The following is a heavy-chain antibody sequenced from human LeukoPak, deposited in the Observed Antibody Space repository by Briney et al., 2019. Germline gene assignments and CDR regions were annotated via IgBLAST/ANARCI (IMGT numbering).Heavy chain of an antibody. CDR2: ISGSGNGFSI. CDR1: GFVFTIYT. J-gene: IGHJ4*02. D-gene: IGHD1-26*01. CDR3: VKDFGRIRGTPDS. V-gene: IGHV3-64D*06. Sequence: GGSLSLSCSASGFVFTIYTMYWVRQAPGKGPEYVSTISGSGNGFSIYYADSVKGRFTISRDDSKSILYLQMNGLRSEDTAVYYCVKDFGRIRGTPDSWGQGTLVTVSS.